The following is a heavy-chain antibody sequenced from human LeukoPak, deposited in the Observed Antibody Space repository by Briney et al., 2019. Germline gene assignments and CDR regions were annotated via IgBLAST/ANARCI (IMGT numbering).Heavy chain of an antibody. D-gene: IGHD1-26*01. CDR2: IYYTGST. CDR1: GGSFSGYY. CDR3: AKSGGYGLIDK. Sequence: SETLSLTCAVYGGSFSGYYWSWIRQPPGKGLEWIGNIYYTGSTYYNVSLNSRVTISIDTSKNLFSLRLNSTTAADTAVYYCAKSGGYGLIDKWGQGTLVTVSS. V-gene: IGHV4-34*01. J-gene: IGHJ4*02.